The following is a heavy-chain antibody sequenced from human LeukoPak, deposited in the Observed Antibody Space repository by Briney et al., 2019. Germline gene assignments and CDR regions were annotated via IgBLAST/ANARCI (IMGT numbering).Heavy chain of an antibody. CDR1: GFSFSNYA. D-gene: IGHD3-10*01. J-gene: IGHJ4*02. Sequence: PGGSLRLSCAASGFSFSNYAMSWVRQAPARGPEWFSSISGGGETFYADSVKGRFTLSRDDSRNTVYLQLNNLRVEDTAIYYCAKANWVSDADAVWWGQGTQVTVSS. CDR2: ISGGGET. CDR3: AKANWVSDADAVW. V-gene: IGHV3-23*01.